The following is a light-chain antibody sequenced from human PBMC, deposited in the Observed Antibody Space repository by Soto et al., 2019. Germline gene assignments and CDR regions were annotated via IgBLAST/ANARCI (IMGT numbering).Light chain of an antibody. V-gene: IGKV3-15*01. J-gene: IGKJ4*01. CDR2: DTS. CDR1: QNIRNN. CDR3: HQYNNWPLT. Sequence: TTLSGSPGENPPLSFRSSQNIRNNLAWYQQKPGQAPRLLFSDTSTRATTVPARFNGSGSGTEFSLAISNLQSEDFAVYYCHQYNNWPLTFGGGTKVDIK.